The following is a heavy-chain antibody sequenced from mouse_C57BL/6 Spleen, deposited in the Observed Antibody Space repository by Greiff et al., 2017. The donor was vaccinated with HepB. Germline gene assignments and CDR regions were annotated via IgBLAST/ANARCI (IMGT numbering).Heavy chain of an antibody. CDR3: ARTPDGPYYFDY. CDR1: GYAFSSSW. CDR2: IYPGDGDT. Sequence: VQLQQSGPELVKPGASVKISCKASGYAFSSSWMNWVKQRPGKGLEWIGRIYPGDGDTNYNGKFKGKATLTADKSSSTAYMQLSSLTSEDSAVYFCARTPDGPYYFDYWGQGTTLTVSS. D-gene: IGHD1-1*01. V-gene: IGHV1-82*01. J-gene: IGHJ2*01.